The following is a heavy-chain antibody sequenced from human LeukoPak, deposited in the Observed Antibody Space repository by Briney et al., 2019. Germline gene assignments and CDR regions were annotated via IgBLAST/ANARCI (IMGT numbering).Heavy chain of an antibody. Sequence: GGSLRLSCAASGFTFSSYTMNWVRQAPGKGLEWVSTISDNAHGADTHYADSVKGRFTISSDDSQNTLYLQMNSLRADDTVVYFCATRLRNHFDYWGQGTQVTVSS. D-gene: IGHD5-12*01. CDR2: ISDNAHGADT. J-gene: IGHJ4*02. CDR1: GFTFSSYT. V-gene: IGHV3-23*01. CDR3: ATRLRNHFDY.